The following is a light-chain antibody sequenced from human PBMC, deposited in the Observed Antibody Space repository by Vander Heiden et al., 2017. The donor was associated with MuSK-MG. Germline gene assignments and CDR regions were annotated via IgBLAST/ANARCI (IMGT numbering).Light chain of an antibody. Sequence: EIVLTQSPGTLSLSPGERATLSCRASQGINRALLAWYRQKPGQAPRLLIYGASSMATGIADRLSGSGSGTDFTLTISRLEPEDFAVYYCQHYGNSPTFGQGTKVEIK. CDR1: QGINRAL. CDR2: GAS. CDR3: QHYGNSPT. J-gene: IGKJ1*01. V-gene: IGKV3-20*01.